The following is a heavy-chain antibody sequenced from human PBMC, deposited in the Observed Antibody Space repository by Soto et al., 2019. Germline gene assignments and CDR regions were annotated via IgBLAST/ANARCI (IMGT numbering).Heavy chain of an antibody. V-gene: IGHV1-18*01. CDR2: ISAYNGNT. J-gene: IGHJ5*02. CDR3: ARVVGAVGHWFDP. Sequence: QVQLVQSGGEVKKPGASVKVSCKASGYTFNSYGISWVRQAHGQGLEWMGRISAYNGNTNYAQKLQGRVTMTTDTSTSTAYMELRSLRADATAVYYCARVVGAVGHWFDPWGQGTLVTVSS. CDR1: GYTFNSYG. D-gene: IGHD2-15*01.